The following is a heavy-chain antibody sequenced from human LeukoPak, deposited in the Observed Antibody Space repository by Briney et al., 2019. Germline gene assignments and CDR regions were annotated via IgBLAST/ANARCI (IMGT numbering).Heavy chain of an antibody. CDR1: GGSISSYY. Sequence: SETLSLTCTVSGGSISSYYWSWIRQPPGKGLEWIGYIYYSGSTNYNPSLKSRVTISVDTSKNQFSLKLSSVTAADTVVYYCARLYSYGYVDYWGQGTLVTVSS. CDR2: IYYSGST. D-gene: IGHD5-18*01. J-gene: IGHJ4*02. V-gene: IGHV4-59*01. CDR3: ARLYSYGYVDY.